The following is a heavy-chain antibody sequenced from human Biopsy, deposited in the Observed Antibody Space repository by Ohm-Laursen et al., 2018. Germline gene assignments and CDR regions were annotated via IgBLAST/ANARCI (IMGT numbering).Heavy chain of an antibody. V-gene: IGHV4-59*01. J-gene: IGHJ2*01. D-gene: IGHD3-22*01. Sequence: TLSLTCTVSGDSISSYYWSWIQRPPGKGLEWIGYVYYTGSTDYNPSLQSRVTISVDTSKNHFSLRLRSVTPADTAIYYCARDRGYYSDRTVPGYFDLWGRGTLVTVSS. CDR2: VYYTGST. CDR3: ARDRGYYSDRTVPGYFDL. CDR1: GDSISSYY.